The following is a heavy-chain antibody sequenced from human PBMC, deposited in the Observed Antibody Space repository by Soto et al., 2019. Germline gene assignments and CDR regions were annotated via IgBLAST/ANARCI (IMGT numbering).Heavy chain of an antibody. CDR1: GGSVNSHA. V-gene: IGHV1-69*01. D-gene: IGHD4-17*01. Sequence: QVQLEQSGAEVKKAGSSVKVSCKAFGGSVNSHAISWVRQAPGQGLEWMGGIIPMFGTPTYAQKFQAGVPISAEESKSTVYLDLSSLRSEDTAVYYCARSRNVAEFNDYGGNYHGFDIWGQGTMVTVSS. CDR3: ARSRNVAEFNDYGGNYHGFDI. CDR2: IIPMFGTP. J-gene: IGHJ3*02.